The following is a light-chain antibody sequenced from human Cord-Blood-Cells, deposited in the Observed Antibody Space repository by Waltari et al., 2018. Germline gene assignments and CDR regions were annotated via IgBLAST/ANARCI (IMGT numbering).Light chain of an antibody. CDR3: MQALQTPIT. V-gene: IGKV2-28*01. Sequence: DIVMTQSPLSLPVTPGEPAYISCSSRQSLLHSNGFNYLDWYLQKPGQSPQLLIYLGSNRASGVPDRFSGSGSGTDFTLKISRVEAEDVGVYYCMQALQTPITFGQGTRLEIK. J-gene: IGKJ5*01. CDR1: QSLLHSNGFNY. CDR2: LGS.